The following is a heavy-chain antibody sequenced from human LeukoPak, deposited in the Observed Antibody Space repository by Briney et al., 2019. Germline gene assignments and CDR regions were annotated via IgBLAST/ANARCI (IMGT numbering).Heavy chain of an antibody. J-gene: IGHJ4*02. D-gene: IGHD6-19*01. CDR3: ARDADIAVAGTEGY. CDR2: ISSSGSTI. V-gene: IGHV3-11*01. CDR1: GFTFSDYY. Sequence: GGSLRLSCAASGFTFSDYYMSWIRQAPGKGLEWVSYISSSGSTIHYADSVKGRFTISRDNAKNSLYLQTNSLRAEDTAVYYCARDADIAVAGTEGYWGQGTLVTVSS.